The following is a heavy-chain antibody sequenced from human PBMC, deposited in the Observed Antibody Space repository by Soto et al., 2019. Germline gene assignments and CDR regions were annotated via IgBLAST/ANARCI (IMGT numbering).Heavy chain of an antibody. Sequence: AESLTSSCEVSGNSFTSYWIICVRQMPGKGLEWMGRIDPSDSYTNYSPSFQGHVTISADKSISTAYLQWSSLKASDTSMYYCARHVVAVAKPNWFDPWGQGTLVTVSS. J-gene: IGHJ5*02. V-gene: IGHV5-10-1*01. CDR1: GNSFTSYW. CDR3: ARHVVAVAKPNWFDP. D-gene: IGHD6-19*01. CDR2: IDPSDSYT.